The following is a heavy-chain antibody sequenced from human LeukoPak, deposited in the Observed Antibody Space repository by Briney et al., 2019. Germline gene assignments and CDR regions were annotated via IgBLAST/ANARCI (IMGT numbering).Heavy chain of an antibody. CDR1: GGTFSSYA. Sequence: SVKVSCKASGGTFSSYAISWVRQAPGQGLEWMGGIIPIFGTANYAQKFQGRVTITADESTSTAYMELSSLRSEDTAVYYCARERLAEMATDYYYGMDVWGQGTTVTVSS. CDR3: ARERLAEMATDYYYGMDV. J-gene: IGHJ6*02. V-gene: IGHV1-69*13. D-gene: IGHD5-24*01. CDR2: IIPIFGTA.